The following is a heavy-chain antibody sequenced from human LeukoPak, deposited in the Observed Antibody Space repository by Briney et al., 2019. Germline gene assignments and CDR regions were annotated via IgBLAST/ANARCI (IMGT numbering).Heavy chain of an antibody. CDR3: AKDASITMIVVVITDYFDY. CDR1: GFTFSSYA. CDR2: IIGSGGST. Sequence: GGSLRLSCAASGFTFSSYAMSWVRQAPGKGLEWVSAIIGSGGSTYYADSVKGRFTISRDNSKNTLYLQMNSLRAEDTAVYYCAKDASITMIVVVITDYFDYWGQGTLVTVSS. V-gene: IGHV3-23*01. D-gene: IGHD3-22*01. J-gene: IGHJ4*02.